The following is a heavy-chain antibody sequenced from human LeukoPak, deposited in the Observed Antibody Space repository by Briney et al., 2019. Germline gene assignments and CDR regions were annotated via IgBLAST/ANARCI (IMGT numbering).Heavy chain of an antibody. V-gene: IGHV3-20*04. CDR2: INWNGGST. J-gene: IGHJ3*02. CDR1: GFTVSSNY. D-gene: IGHD3-22*01. Sequence: GGSLRLSCAASGFTVSSNYMSWVRQAPGKGLEWVSGINWNGGSTGYADSVKGRFTISRDNAKNSLYLQMNSLRAEDTALYYCARVPDRNYDSSGYQNQLGAFDIWGQGTMVTVSS. CDR3: ARVPDRNYDSSGYQNQLGAFDI.